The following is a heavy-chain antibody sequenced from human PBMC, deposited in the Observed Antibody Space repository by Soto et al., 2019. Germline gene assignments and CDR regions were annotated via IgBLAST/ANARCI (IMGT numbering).Heavy chain of an antibody. CDR2: IYRSGTA. Sequence: SETLSLTCVVSNFSISSGYYWGWIRQSPGKGLAWIASIYRSGTASYNPSLKSRVTISVDPSKNQFSLMLTAVTAADTAVYYCARTHSGSYYSVFNYWGRGSLVTVSS. CDR1: NFSISSGYY. CDR3: ARTHSGSYYSVFNY. J-gene: IGHJ4*02. D-gene: IGHD1-26*01. V-gene: IGHV4-38-2*01.